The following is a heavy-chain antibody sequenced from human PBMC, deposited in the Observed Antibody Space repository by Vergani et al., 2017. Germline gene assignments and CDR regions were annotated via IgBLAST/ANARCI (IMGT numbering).Heavy chain of an antibody. CDR2: IDRNSATKYPV. D-gene: IGHD2/OR15-2a*01. CDR1: GFLFQDFA. Sequence: VEAGGGLVQPGGSLRLSCAASGFLFQDFAFHWVRQVSGRGLEWVSGIDRNSATKYPVKYGNSMEGRFIISRDNAKKAVFLQMNSLTAEDTAIYYCTAQPIVIGGQGTLVTVSS. V-gene: IGHV3-9*01. J-gene: IGHJ4*02. CDR3: TAQPIVI.